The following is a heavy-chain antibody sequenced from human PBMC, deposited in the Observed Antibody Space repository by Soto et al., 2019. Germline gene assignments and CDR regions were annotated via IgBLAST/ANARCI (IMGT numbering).Heavy chain of an antibody. D-gene: IGHD3-3*01. V-gene: IGHV5-10-1*01. CDR2: IDPSDSYT. Sequence: PGESLKISCKGSGYSFTCYWISWVRQMPGKGLEWMGRIDPSDSYTNYSPSFQGHVTISADKSISTAYLQWSSLKASDTAMYYCARKVFVSGYTDYWGQGTLVTVPS. CDR3: ARKVFVSGYTDY. CDR1: GYSFTCYW. J-gene: IGHJ4*02.